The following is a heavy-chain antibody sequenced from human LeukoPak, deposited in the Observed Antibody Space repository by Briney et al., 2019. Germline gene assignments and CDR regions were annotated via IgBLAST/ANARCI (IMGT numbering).Heavy chain of an antibody. Sequence: PGGSLRLSCAASGFTFNTYAMNWVRQAPGKGLEWVGRIKSTTDGVTTDYAAPVKGRFTISRDDSRNTLYLQLNSLKTENTALYYCTRIRGYSAYDFNYWGQGTLVTVSS. CDR1: GFTFNTYA. CDR3: TRIRGYSAYDFNY. J-gene: IGHJ4*02. CDR2: IKSTTDGVTT. V-gene: IGHV3-15*01. D-gene: IGHD5-12*01.